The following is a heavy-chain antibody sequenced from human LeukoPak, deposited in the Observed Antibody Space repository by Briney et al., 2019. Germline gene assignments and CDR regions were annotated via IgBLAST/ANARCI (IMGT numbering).Heavy chain of an antibody. CDR2: ISSSGSYI. CDR3: ARVGCSGGSCYSRGDYYYGMDV. J-gene: IGHJ6*02. D-gene: IGHD2-15*01. Sequence: GGPLRLSCAASGFTFSSYSMNWVRQAPGKGLEWVSSISSSGSYINYADSVKGRFTISRDNAKNSLFLQMNSLTAEDTAVYYCARVGCSGGSCYSRGDYYYGMDVWGQGTTVTVSS. CDR1: GFTFSSYS. V-gene: IGHV3-21*01.